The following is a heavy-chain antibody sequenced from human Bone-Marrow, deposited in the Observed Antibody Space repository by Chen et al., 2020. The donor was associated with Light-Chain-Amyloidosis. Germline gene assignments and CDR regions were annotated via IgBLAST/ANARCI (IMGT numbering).Heavy chain of an antibody. CDR2: MNPNSGNT. D-gene: IGHD3-10*01. CDR3: ARGSYGSGSYYHYYYYGMDV. CDR1: GYTFTSYD. V-gene: IGHV1-8*01. J-gene: IGHJ6*02. Sequence: QVQLVQSGAEVKKPGASVKVSCKASGYTFTSYDINWVRQATGQGLEWMGWMNPNSGNTGYAQKYQGRVTMNRNTTISTAYMELSSLRSEDTAVYYCARGSYGSGSYYHYYYYGMDVWGQGTTVTVSS.